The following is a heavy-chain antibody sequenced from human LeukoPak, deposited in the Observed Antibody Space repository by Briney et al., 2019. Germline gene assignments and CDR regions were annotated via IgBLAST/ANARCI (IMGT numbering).Heavy chain of an antibody. V-gene: IGHV1-2*02. CDR2: INPNSGGT. CDR3: ARENDSSGYPTSGDY. J-gene: IGHJ4*02. CDR1: GYTFTGYY. D-gene: IGHD3-22*01. Sequence: GASVKVSCKASGYTFTGYYMHWVRQAPGQGLEWMGWINPNSGGTNYAQKFQGRVTMTRDTSISTAYMELNRLTSDDTAVYYCARENDSSGYPTSGDYWGQGTLVTVSS.